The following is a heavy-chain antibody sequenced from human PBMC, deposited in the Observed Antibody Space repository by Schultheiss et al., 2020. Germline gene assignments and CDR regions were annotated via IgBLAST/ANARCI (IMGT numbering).Heavy chain of an antibody. CDR1: GGSISSYY. J-gene: IGHJ5*02. Sequence: SQTLSLTCTVSGGSISSYYWSWIRQPPGKGLEWIGYIYYSGSTNYNPSLKSRVTISVDTSKNQFSLKLSSVTAADTAVYYCARGYSSSWYAGFDPWGQGTLVTVAS. V-gene: IGHV4-59*01. CDR3: ARGYSSSWYAGFDP. D-gene: IGHD6-13*01. CDR2: IYYSGST.